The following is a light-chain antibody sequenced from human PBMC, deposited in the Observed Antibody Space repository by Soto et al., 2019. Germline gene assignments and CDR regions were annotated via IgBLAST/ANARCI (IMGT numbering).Light chain of an antibody. V-gene: IGLV2-14*03. CDR1: SSDVGDYNF. J-gene: IGLJ3*02. CDR3: SSHTTSSIWV. CDR2: EVS. Sequence: QSALTQPASVSGSPGQLITISCTGTSSDVGDYNFVSWYQQLPGKAPKLMMYEVSHRPSGVSNRFSGSKSGNTASLTISGLLAEDEAHYYCSSHTTSSIWVFGGGTKLTVL.